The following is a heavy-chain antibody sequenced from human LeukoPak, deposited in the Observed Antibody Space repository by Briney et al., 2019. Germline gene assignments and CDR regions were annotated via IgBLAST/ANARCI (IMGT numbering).Heavy chain of an antibody. CDR2: IYGGGST. CDR3: ARDQLGSFDY. D-gene: IGHD7-27*01. J-gene: IGHJ4*02. V-gene: IGHV3-53*01. CDR1: GFTVSSNY. Sequence: GGSLRLSCAASGFTVSSNYMSWVRQAPGMGLEWVSIIYGGGSTYYADSVKGRFTISRDNSKNTLYLQINSLRAEDTAVYYCARDQLGSFDYWGQGTLVTVSS.